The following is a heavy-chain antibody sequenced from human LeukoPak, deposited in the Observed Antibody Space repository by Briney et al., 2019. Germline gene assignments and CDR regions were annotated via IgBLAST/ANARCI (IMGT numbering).Heavy chain of an antibody. CDR3: ARQPQVAHFDY. Sequence: PXGSXXLSXXASGXTFTXXTMSWXXXXPGXXXXWVSSITNNGVHTYYTDSVKGRFTISRDNANNSLYLQMNSLSAEDTAIYYCARQPQVAHFDYWGQGTLVSVSS. CDR2: ITNNGVHT. D-gene: IGHD2-15*01. CDR1: GXTFTXXT. J-gene: IGHJ4*02. V-gene: IGHV3-21*01.